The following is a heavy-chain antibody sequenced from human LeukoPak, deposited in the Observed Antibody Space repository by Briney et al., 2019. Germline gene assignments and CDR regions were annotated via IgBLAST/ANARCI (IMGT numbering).Heavy chain of an antibody. D-gene: IGHD3-3*01. CDR1: AFIFSGHW. J-gene: IGHJ6*02. CDR3: ARGGQFWSNYYYYGMDV. Sequence: GGSLRLSCEGSAFIFSGHWMNWVRQTPGKGLEWVASIKEDGSERQYVDSVKGRFSISRDNTKGSLFLQLNSLRAEDTAVYYCARGGQFWSNYYYYGMDVWGQGTTVTVSS. V-gene: IGHV3-7*03. CDR2: IKEDGSER.